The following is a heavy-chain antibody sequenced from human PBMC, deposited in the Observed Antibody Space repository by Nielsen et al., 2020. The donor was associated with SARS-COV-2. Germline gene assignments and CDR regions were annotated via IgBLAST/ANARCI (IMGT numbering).Heavy chain of an antibody. CDR2: ISYDGSNK. CDR3: ARERITMVRGVIHYYYGMDV. J-gene: IGHJ6*02. Sequence: GESLKISCSASGFTFSSYGMHWVRQAPGKGLEWVAVISYDGSNKYYADSVKGRFTISRDNSKNTLYLQMNSLRAEDTAVYYCARERITMVRGVIHYYYGMDVWGQGTTVTVSS. V-gene: IGHV3-30*03. D-gene: IGHD3-10*01. CDR1: GFTFSSYG.